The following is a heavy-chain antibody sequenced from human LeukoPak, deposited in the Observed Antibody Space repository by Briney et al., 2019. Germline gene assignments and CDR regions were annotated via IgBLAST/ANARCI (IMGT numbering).Heavy chain of an antibody. CDR1: GGSLNDYL. Sequence: SETLSLTCAVYGGSLNDYLWSWIRQPPGQGLEWIGRIYTSGSTNYNPSLKSRVTISVDTSKNQFSLKLSSVTAADTAVYYCARGPYNWNDVYAFDIWGQGTMVTVSS. D-gene: IGHD1-20*01. CDR2: IYTSGST. J-gene: IGHJ3*02. V-gene: IGHV4-59*10. CDR3: ARGPYNWNDVYAFDI.